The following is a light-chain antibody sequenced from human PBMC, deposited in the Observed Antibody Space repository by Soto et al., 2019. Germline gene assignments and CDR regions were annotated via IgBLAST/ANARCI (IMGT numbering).Light chain of an antibody. V-gene: IGLV1-40*01. J-gene: IGLJ3*02. CDR1: SSNIGAGYD. Sequence: QPVLTQPPSVSGAPGQRVTISCTGSSSNIGAGYDVHWYQHLPGTAPKLLIYSNTNRPSGVPDRFSGSKSGTSASLAITGLQAEDDADYYCQSYDSSLSGSVFGGGTKVTVL. CDR3: QSYDSSLSGSV. CDR2: SNT.